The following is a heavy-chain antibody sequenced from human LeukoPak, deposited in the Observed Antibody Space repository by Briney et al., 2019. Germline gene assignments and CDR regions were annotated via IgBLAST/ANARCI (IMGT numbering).Heavy chain of an antibody. D-gene: IGHD3-22*01. V-gene: IGHV4-39*01. CDR1: GGSISSSSYY. CDR3: ARAYYYDSSGYRAYYYYMDV. Sequence: SETLSLTCTVSGGSISSSSYYWGWIRQPPGKGLEWIGSIYYSGSTYYNPSLKSRVTISVDTSKNQFSLKLSSVTAADTAVYYCARAYYYDSSGYRAYYYYMDVWGKGTTVTISS. CDR2: IYYSGST. J-gene: IGHJ6*03.